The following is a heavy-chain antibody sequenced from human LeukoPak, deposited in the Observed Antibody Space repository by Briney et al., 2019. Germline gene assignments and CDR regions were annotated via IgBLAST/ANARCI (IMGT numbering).Heavy chain of an antibody. J-gene: IGHJ4*02. D-gene: IGHD3-22*01. CDR2: IIPIFGTA. V-gene: IGHV1-69*05. Sequence: SVKVSCKASGGTFSSYAISWVRQAPGQGLEWMGRIIPIFGTANYAQKFQGRVTITTDESTSTAYMELSSLRSEDTAVYYCARDDSGGYYGYYFDYWGQGTLVTVSS. CDR1: GGTFSSYA. CDR3: ARDDSGGYYGYYFDY.